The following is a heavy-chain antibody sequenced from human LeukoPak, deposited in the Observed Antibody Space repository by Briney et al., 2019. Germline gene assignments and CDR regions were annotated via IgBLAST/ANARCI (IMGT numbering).Heavy chain of an antibody. CDR1: GFTFSDYY. D-gene: IGHD6-13*01. Sequence: GSLRLSCAASGFTFSDYYMSWIRQAPGKGLEWVSYISSSSSYTNYADSVKGRFTISRDNAKNSLYLQMNSLRAEDTAVYYCARDPSFSSSWYYFDYWGQGTLVTVSS. CDR2: ISSSSSYT. V-gene: IGHV3-11*06. J-gene: IGHJ4*02. CDR3: ARDPSFSSSWYYFDY.